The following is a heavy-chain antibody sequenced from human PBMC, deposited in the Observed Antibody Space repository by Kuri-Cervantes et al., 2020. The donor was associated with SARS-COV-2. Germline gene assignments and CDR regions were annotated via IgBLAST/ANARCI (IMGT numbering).Heavy chain of an antibody. CDR2: INHSGGST. CDR1: GYTFTSYY. D-gene: IGHD3-10*01. V-gene: IGHV1-46*01. J-gene: IGHJ4*02. CDR3: ARDPGTMVRGVFDY. Sequence: ASVTVSCKSSGYTFTSYYMHWVRQAPGQGLEWMGLINHSGGSTSYTQKFQGRVTMTRDTSTSTVYMELSSLRSENTAVYYCARDPGTMVRGVFDYWGQGTLVTVSS.